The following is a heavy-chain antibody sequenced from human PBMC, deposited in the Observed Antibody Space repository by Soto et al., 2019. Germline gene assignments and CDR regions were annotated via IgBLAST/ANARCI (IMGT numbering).Heavy chain of an antibody. CDR2: ISYDGSNK. Sequence: QVQLVESGGGVVQPGRSLRLSCAASGFTFSSYGMHWVRQAPGKGLEWVAVISYDGSNKYYADSVKGRFTISRDNSKNTVYLQMNSLRAEDAAVFYCERVGQWLVALGQGTLGTGSS. J-gene: IGHJ5*02. CDR1: GFTFSSYG. D-gene: IGHD6-19*01. V-gene: IGHV3-30-3*01. CDR3: ERVGQWLVA.